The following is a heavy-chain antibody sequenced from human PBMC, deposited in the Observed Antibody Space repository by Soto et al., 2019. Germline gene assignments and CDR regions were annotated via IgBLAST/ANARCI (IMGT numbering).Heavy chain of an antibody. CDR2: INTGSGNT. Sequence: QVQLVQSGAEVKKPGVSVKVSCKASGYIFTIYPRHWVRQAPGQGLEWMGWINTGSGNTKYSQKFEGRVTLTRDTSASTSYMELNSLESEDTAVYYCARGEEYWGQGTLVTVSS. J-gene: IGHJ4*02. CDR3: ARGEEY. V-gene: IGHV1-3*04. CDR1: GYIFTIYP. D-gene: IGHD2-21*01.